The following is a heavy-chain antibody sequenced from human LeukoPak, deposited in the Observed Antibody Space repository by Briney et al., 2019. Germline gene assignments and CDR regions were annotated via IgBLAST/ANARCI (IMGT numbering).Heavy chain of an antibody. CDR3: ARVRIAAAGTGDY. V-gene: IGHV4-59*12. CDR1: GGSISTYY. Sequence: SETLSLTCSVSGGSISTYYWSWIRQPPGKGLEWIGYVSYTGSTNYNPSLQSRVTMSVDTSKNQFSLKLSSVTAADTAVYYCARVRIAAAGTGDYWGRGTLVTVSS. CDR2: VSYTGST. J-gene: IGHJ4*02. D-gene: IGHD6-13*01.